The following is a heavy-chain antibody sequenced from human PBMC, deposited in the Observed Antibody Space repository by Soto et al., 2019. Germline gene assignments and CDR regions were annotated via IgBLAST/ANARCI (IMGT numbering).Heavy chain of an antibody. D-gene: IGHD2-2*01. CDR3: TRIYCTTTSCFINGMDV. V-gene: IGHV6-1*01. CDR1: GDSVSSNGAC. J-gene: IGHJ6*02. CDR2: IYYRSKWFH. Sequence: SQTLSLTCVISGDSVSSNGACWNWIRQSPSRGLQWLGRIYYRSKWFHDYAASVESRMAINPDTSRNQFSLQLNYVTAADTATYYCTRIYCTTTSCFINGMDVWGQGTTVTVSS.